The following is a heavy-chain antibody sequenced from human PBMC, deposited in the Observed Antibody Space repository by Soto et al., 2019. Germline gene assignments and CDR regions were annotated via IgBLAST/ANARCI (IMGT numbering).Heavy chain of an antibody. Sequence: KASETLSLTCTVSGGSISSSSYYWGWIRQPPGKGLEWIGSIYYSGSTYYNPSLKSRVTISVDTSKNQFSLKLSSVTAADTAVYYCARRRLVLLWFGESSNFDYWGQGTLVTVSS. CDR2: IYYSGST. CDR3: ARRRLVLLWFGESSNFDY. CDR1: GGSISSSSYY. J-gene: IGHJ4*02. V-gene: IGHV4-39*01. D-gene: IGHD3-10*01.